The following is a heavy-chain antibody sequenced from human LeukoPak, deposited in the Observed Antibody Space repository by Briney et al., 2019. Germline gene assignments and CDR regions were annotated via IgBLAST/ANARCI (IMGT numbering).Heavy chain of an antibody. CDR1: GYSISSGYY. V-gene: IGHV4-38-2*01. Sequence: SETLSLTCAVSGYSISSGYYWGWIRQPPGKGLEWIGSIYHSGSTYYNPSLKSRVTISVDTSKNQFSLKLSSVTAADTAVYYCARGVPAASEHGFDPWGQGTLVTVSS. J-gene: IGHJ5*02. CDR3: ARGVPAASEHGFDP. CDR2: IYHSGST. D-gene: IGHD2-2*01.